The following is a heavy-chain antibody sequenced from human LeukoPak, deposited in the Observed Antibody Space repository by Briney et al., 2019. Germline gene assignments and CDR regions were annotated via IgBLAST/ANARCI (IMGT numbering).Heavy chain of an antibody. CDR3: ARVRQNDAFDI. Sequence: ASVKVSCKVSGYTLTELSMHWVRQAPGKGLEWMGGFDPEDGETIYAQKSQGRVTMTGDTSTDTAYMELSSLRSEDTAVYYCARVRQNDAFDIWGQGTMVTVSS. V-gene: IGHV1-24*01. J-gene: IGHJ3*02. CDR1: GYTLTELS. CDR2: FDPEDGET.